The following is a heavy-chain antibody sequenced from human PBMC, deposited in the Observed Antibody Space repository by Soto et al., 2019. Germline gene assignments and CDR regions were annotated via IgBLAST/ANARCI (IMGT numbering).Heavy chain of an antibody. CDR2: MDYSGTT. CDR3: ARQFLSNYYDYYGMDV. Sequence: SETLSLTCTVSGGSISSSDYYWGWIRQPPGKGLEWIGSMDYSGTTYYNPSLKSRVTISVDTTKKQFSLKLSSVSAADTAVYYWARQFLSNYYDYYGMDVWGQGTTVTVSS. J-gene: IGHJ6*02. V-gene: IGHV4-39*01. CDR1: GGSISSSDYY.